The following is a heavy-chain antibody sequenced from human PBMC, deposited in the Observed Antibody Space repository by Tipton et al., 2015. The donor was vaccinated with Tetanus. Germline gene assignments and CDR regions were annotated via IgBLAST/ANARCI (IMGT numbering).Heavy chain of an antibody. CDR2: IYYSGST. V-gene: IGHV4-39*01. Sequence: LRLSCTVSRGSINSGTFYWDWTRHPPGKALEWIGSIYYSGSTFYHPSLQSRVTISVDTSKNQFSLRLSSVTAADTAVYFCARHPPPYYYGSGSYLYYWGQGTPVTVS. CDR3: ARHPPPYYYGSGSYLYY. J-gene: IGHJ4*02. D-gene: IGHD3-10*01. CDR1: RGSINSGTFY.